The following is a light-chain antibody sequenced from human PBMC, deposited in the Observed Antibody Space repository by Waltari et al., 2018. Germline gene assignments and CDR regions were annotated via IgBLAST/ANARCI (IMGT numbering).Light chain of an antibody. CDR3: GTWDDSLSGPV. Sequence: QSVLTQPPSASGTHGQRVTISCPGSTSNIGSNHVNWYQQLPGTAPELLRYRNKRRPSGVPDRFSASKSGTSASLAISGLRSEDEADYYCGTWDDSLSGPVFGGGTKLTVL. V-gene: IGLV1-47*01. CDR2: RNK. J-gene: IGLJ3*02. CDR1: TSNIGSNH.